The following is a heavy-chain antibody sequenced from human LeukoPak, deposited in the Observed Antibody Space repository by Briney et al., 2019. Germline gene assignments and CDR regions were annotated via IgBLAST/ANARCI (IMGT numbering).Heavy chain of an antibody. V-gene: IGHV4-34*01. Sequence: SETLSLTCAVYGGSFSGYYWSWIRQPPGKGLEWIGEINHSGSTNYNPSLKSRVTISVDTSKNQFSLKLSSVTAADTAVYCCARGSRYFDWLFSAFDYWGQGTLVTVSS. CDR1: GGSFSGYY. J-gene: IGHJ4*02. CDR2: INHSGST. CDR3: ARGSRYFDWLFSAFDY. D-gene: IGHD3-9*01.